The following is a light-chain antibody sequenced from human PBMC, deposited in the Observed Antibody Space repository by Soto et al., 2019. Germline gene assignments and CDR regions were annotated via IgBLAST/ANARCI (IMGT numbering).Light chain of an antibody. Sequence: QSALTQPASVSGSPGQSLTISCTGSTSDIGVYNYVSWYQQYPGKAPKLLIYDVSYRPSGISDRFSGSKSGNTASLTISGLQPEDEADYYCSSYGASSTLFGGGTKVTVL. J-gene: IGLJ2*01. CDR2: DVS. CDR1: TSDIGVYNY. CDR3: SSYGASSTL. V-gene: IGLV2-14*03.